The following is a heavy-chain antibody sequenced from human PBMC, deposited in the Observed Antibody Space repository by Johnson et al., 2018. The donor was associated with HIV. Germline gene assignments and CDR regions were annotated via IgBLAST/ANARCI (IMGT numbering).Heavy chain of an antibody. Sequence: EVQVVESGGGLVQPGESLRLSCGASGFTVSNNYMNWVRQAPGKGLEWVSVIYSGGSTYYADSLKGRFTISRDNSKNTLYLQMNSLRAEDTAVYYCARDGESQQLPLGDAFDIWGQGTMVIVSS. CDR1: GFTVSNNY. CDR2: IYSGGST. CDR3: ARDGESQQLPLGDAFDI. J-gene: IGHJ3*02. D-gene: IGHD6-13*01. V-gene: IGHV3-66*01.